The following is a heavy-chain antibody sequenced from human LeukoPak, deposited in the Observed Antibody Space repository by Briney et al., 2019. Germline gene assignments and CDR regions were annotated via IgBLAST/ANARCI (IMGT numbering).Heavy chain of an antibody. CDR1: GYIFTGYY. J-gene: IGHJ1*01. V-gene: IGHV1-2*06. CDR3: ATSYYDSSGYCYIAEYFQH. Sequence: ASVKVSCKASGYIFTGYYMHWVRQAPGQGLEWMGRINPNSGDTNYAQKLQGRVTMTTDTSTRTAYMELRSLRSDDTAVYYCATSYYDSSGYCYIAEYFQHWAQGTLVTVSS. D-gene: IGHD3-22*01. CDR2: INPNSGDT.